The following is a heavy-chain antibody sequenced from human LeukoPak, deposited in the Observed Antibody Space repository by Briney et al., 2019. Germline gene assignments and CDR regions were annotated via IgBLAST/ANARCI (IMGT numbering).Heavy chain of an antibody. CDR2: ISSSGSTI. V-gene: IGHV3-48*03. CDR3: AKASRSIKVVLITTSYYFDY. D-gene: IGHD3-22*01. Sequence: GGSLRLSCAASGFTFSSYEMNWVRQAPGKGLEWVSYISSSGSTIYYADSVKGRFTISRDNAKNSLYLQMNSLRAEGTAVYYCAKASRSIKVVLITTSYYFDYWGQGTLDTVSS. CDR1: GFTFSSYE. J-gene: IGHJ4*02.